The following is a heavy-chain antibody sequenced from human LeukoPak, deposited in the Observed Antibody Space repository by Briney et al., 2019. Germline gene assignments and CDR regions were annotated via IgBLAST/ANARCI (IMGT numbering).Heavy chain of an antibody. CDR1: GFTFSSYG. V-gene: IGHV3-30*02. Sequence: PGGSLRLSCAASGFTFSSYGIHWVRQAPGKGLEWVAFIRYDGSNKYYTDSVKGRFTISRDNSKNTLYLQMNSLRAEDTAVYYCAKDGLLWSGSYYYYMDVWGKGTTVTISS. CDR3: AKDGLLWSGSYYYYMDV. D-gene: IGHD3-10*01. J-gene: IGHJ6*03. CDR2: IRYDGSNK.